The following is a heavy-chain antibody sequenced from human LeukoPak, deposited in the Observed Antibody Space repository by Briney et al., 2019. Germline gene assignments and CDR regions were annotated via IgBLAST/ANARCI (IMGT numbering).Heavy chain of an antibody. CDR3: VRGHQLRDPGC. CDR1: GFTFDKYF. Sequence: GGSLRLSCATSGFTFDKYFIHWVRQAPGKGLDWVSSISGTSTYIDYADSVKGRFTISRDNAKNSLYLQMNSLRVEDTAVYYCVRGHQLRDPGCWGQGTLVTVSS. J-gene: IGHJ4*02. V-gene: IGHV3-21*01. CDR2: ISGTSTYI. D-gene: IGHD5-24*01.